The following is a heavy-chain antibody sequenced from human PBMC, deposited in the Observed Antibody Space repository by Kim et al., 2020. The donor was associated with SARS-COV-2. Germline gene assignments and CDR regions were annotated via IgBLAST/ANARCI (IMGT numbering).Heavy chain of an antibody. CDR3: AKALVQGSYDYYYYYGMDV. Sequence: GGSLRLSCAASGFTFSSYAMSWVRQAPGKGLEWVSAISGSGGSTYYADSVKGRFTISRDNSKNTLYLQMNSLRAEDTAVYYCAKALVQGSYDYYYYYGMDVWRQGTTVTVSS. V-gene: IGHV3-23*01. CDR2: ISGSGGST. J-gene: IGHJ6*02. D-gene: IGHD1-26*01. CDR1: GFTFSSYA.